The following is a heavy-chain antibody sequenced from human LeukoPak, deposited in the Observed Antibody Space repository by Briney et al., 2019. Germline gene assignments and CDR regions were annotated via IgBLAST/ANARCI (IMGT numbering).Heavy chain of an antibody. D-gene: IGHD4/OR15-4a*01. CDR3: ARGCWAARYGRDL. CDR2: IYYSGST. CDR1: GGSISSYY. Sequence: PSETLSLTCTVSGGSISSYYWRWIRQPPGKGLEWMGYIYYSGSTNYNPSLKSRVTISVDTSKNQFSLKLNSVTAADTAVYYCARGCWAARYGRDLWGRETRVSVSS. J-gene: IGHJ6*02. V-gene: IGHV4-59*01.